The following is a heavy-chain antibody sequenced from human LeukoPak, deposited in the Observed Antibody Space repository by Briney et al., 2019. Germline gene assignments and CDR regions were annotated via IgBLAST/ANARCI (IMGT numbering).Heavy chain of an antibody. CDR3: AKANAYSSSSCPDY. CDR2: IKQDGSEK. Sequence: PGGSLRLSCAASGFTFSSYWMSWVRQAPGKGLEWVANIKQDGSEKYYVDSVRGRFTISRDNSKNTLYLQMNSLRAEDTAVYYCAKANAYSSSSCPDYWGQGTLVTVSS. CDR1: GFTFSSYW. D-gene: IGHD6-6*01. V-gene: IGHV3-7*03. J-gene: IGHJ4*02.